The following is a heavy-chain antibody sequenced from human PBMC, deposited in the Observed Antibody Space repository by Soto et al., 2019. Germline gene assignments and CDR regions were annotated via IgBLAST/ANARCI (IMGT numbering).Heavy chain of an antibody. CDR3: ARDYPFGRYDFRGMDV. CDR1: GGSISSGDDY. CDR2: IYYTGST. D-gene: IGHD3-3*01. Sequence: QVQLQESGPGLVKPSQTLSLTCTVSGGSISSGDDYWSWIRQPPGKGLEWIGYIYYTGSTYYNPSLKSRVTISVDMSKNQFSLKLRSVTAADTAVYYCARDYPFGRYDFRGMDVWGQGTTVTVSS. J-gene: IGHJ6*02. V-gene: IGHV4-30-4*01.